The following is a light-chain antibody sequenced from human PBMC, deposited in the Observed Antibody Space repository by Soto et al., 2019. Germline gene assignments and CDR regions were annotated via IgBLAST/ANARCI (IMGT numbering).Light chain of an antibody. Sequence: DIQLTQSPSSLSAYLGDRVTTTCRGSLPVSNYLAWYQQKPGKAPKVLIYDASNLETGVPSRFSGSGSGTDFTFTISSLQPVDIATYYCQQYDDLPLTFGGGTKVDIK. CDR1: LPVSNY. J-gene: IGKJ4*01. CDR3: QQYDDLPLT. CDR2: DAS. V-gene: IGKV1-33*01.